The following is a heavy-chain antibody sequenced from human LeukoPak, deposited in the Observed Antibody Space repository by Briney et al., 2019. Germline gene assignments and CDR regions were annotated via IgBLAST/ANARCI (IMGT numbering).Heavy chain of an antibody. CDR3: VRDSSGSYSQHYFDY. D-gene: IGHD3-22*01. Sequence: GGSLRLSCAASGFTFSDYYMSWIRQAPGKGLEWVSYISSSGSTIYYADSVKGRFTISRDNAKNSLYLQMNSLRAEDTAVYYCVRDSSGSYSQHYFDYWGQGTLVTVSS. CDR2: ISSSGSTI. J-gene: IGHJ4*02. V-gene: IGHV3-11*04. CDR1: GFTFSDYY.